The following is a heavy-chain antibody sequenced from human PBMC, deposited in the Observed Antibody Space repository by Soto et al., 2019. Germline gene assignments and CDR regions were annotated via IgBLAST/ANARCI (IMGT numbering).Heavy chain of an antibody. CDR1: GNLFIHQS. D-gene: IGHD1-26*01. J-gene: IGHJ5*02. Sequence: QVQLVQSGAEVKKPGASVKVSCKASGNLFIHQSIHWVRQAPGQRLEWMGWINADNGYTKYSEKFQGRVTITWDTSATTAYMGRSRLNSEETAMYYCVRGKEAGIWFDPWGQGALVTVSS. CDR2: INADNGYT. V-gene: IGHV1-3*01. CDR3: VRGKEAGIWFDP.